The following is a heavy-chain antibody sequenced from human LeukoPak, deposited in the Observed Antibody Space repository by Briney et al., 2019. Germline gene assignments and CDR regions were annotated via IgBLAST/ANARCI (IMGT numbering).Heavy chain of an antibody. CDR1: VYSFTSYW. CDR3: ARPPGRDSIDGNFDY. J-gene: IGHJ4*02. V-gene: IGHV5-51*01. D-gene: IGHD4-11*01. CDR2: IYPRDSDI. Sequence: GESLKISCKSSVYSFTSYWIGWVRQMPGKGLEWMRIIYPRDSDIRYSPSFQGQVTISADKSISTAYLQWSSLKASDTAMYYCARPPGRDSIDGNFDYWGQGPLVTVSS.